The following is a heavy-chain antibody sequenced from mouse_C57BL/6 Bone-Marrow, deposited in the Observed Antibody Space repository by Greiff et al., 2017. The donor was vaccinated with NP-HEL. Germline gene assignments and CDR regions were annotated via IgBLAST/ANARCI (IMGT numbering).Heavy chain of an antibody. V-gene: IGHV7-1*01. J-gene: IGHJ3*01. CDR3: ARDAGSPFAY. CDR2: SRNKANDYTT. CDR1: GFTFSDFY. Sequence: EVKVVESGGGLVQSGRSLRLSCATSGFTFSDFYMEWVRQAPGKGLEWIAASRNKANDYTTEYSASVKGRFIVSRDTSQSILYLQMNALRAEDTAIYYCARDAGSPFAYWGQGTLVTVSA.